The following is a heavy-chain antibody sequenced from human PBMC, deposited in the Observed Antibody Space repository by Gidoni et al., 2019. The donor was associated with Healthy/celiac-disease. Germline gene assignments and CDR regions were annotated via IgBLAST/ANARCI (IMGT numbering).Heavy chain of an antibody. CDR2: INPNSGGT. V-gene: IGHV1-2*02. CDR1: GYTFTGYY. D-gene: IGHD3-3*01. Sequence: QVQLVQSGAEVKKPGASVKVSCKASGYTFTGYYMHWVRQAPGQGLEWMGWINPNSGGTNYAQKFQGRVTMTRDTSISTAYMELSRLRSADTAVYYCARETREEAFGVVIIFYWGQGTLVTVSS. CDR3: ARETREEAFGVVIIFY. J-gene: IGHJ4*02.